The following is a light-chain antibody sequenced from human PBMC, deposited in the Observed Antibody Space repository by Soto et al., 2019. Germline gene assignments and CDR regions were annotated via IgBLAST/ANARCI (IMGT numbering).Light chain of an antibody. Sequence: EIVMTQSPATLSVSPGERATLSCRASQSVSSDLAWYQHKPARAPRLLIYGASTRATGIPVRFSGSGSGTEFTLTISSLQSEDFAVYYCQHYNKRPLTFGGGTKVDIK. CDR2: GAS. V-gene: IGKV3-15*01. CDR1: QSVSSD. CDR3: QHYNKRPLT. J-gene: IGKJ4*01.